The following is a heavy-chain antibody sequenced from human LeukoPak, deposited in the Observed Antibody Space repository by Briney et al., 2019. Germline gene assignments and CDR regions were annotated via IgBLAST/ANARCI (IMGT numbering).Heavy chain of an antibody. CDR2: ISGSGGST. CDR3: ARGPSGYHNT. Sequence: TGGSLRLSCAASGFTVSANYMTWVRQAPGKGLEWVSAISGSGGSTYYADSVKGRFTISRDNSKNTLYLQMNSLRAEDTAVYYCARGPSGYHNTGGQGTLVTVSS. CDR1: GFTVSANY. D-gene: IGHD5-12*01. V-gene: IGHV3-53*01. J-gene: IGHJ4*02.